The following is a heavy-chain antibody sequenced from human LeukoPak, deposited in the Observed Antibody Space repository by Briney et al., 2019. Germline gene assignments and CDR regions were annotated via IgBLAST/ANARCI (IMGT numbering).Heavy chain of an antibody. J-gene: IGHJ5*02. D-gene: IGHD2-21*02. CDR2: IYYSGST. CDR3: ARQLYCGGDCSNWSDP. Sequence: SETLSLTCTVSGGSISSYYWSWIRQPPGKGLEWIGYIYYSGSTNYNPSLKSRVTISVDTSKNQFSLKLSSVTAADTAVYYCARQLYCGGDCSNWSDPWGQGTLVTVSS. V-gene: IGHV4-59*08. CDR1: GGSISSYY.